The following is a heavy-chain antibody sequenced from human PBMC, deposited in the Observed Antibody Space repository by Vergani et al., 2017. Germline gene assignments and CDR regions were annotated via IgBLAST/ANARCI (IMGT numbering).Heavy chain of an antibody. D-gene: IGHD3-16*01. CDR3: TTDAPGYVWGGDY. CDR1: GGSFSGYY. J-gene: IGHJ4*02. Sequence: QVQLQQWGAGLLKPSETLSLTCAVYGGSFSGYYWSWIRQPPGKGLEWIGEINHSGSTNYNPSLKSRVTISVDTSKNQFSLKLSSVTAADTAVYYCTTDAPGYVWGGDYWGQGTLVTVSS. V-gene: IGHV4-34*01. CDR2: INHSGST.